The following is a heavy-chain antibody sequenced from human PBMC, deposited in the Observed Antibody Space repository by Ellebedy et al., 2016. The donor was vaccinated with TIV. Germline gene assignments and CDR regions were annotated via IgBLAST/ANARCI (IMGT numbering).Heavy chain of an antibody. CDR3: ARDLGHSGYDLFDS. CDR1: GFTFSSYG. J-gene: IGHJ4*02. Sequence: GGSLRLSCAASGFTFSSYGMHWVRQAPGKGLECVAGISHDGRNYKHADSVKGRFTISRDNSKNTLYLQMNSLRAEDTGVYYCARDLGHSGYDLFDSWGQGTLVTVSS. D-gene: IGHD5-12*01. CDR2: ISHDGRNY. V-gene: IGHV3-30*03.